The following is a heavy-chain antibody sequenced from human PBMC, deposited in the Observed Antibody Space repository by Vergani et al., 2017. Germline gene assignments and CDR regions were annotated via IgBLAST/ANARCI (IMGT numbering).Heavy chain of an antibody. J-gene: IGHJ4*02. Sequence: EVQLVESGGGLVQPGGSLRLSCAASGFTFIMHAMSWVRQAPGKGLEWVSTLSASDRRTHYADSVKGRFTISRDISKNTLFLHMNSLRPEDTAVYYCAKEGGGYCSGGTCYPEYWGQGTLVIVSS. CDR3: AKEGGGYCSGGTCYPEY. CDR1: GFTFIMHA. V-gene: IGHV3-23*04. CDR2: LSASDRRT. D-gene: IGHD2-15*01.